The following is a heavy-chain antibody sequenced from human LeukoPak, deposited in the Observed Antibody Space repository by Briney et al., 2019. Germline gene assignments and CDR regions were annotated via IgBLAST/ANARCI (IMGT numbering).Heavy chain of an antibody. V-gene: IGHV1-69*04. Sequence: SVKVSCKASGGTFSSYAVSWVRQAPGQGLEWMGRIIPIFGIANYAQKFQGRVTITADKSTSTAYMELSSLRSEDTAVYYCASWEDTAMDGDYWGQGTLVTVSS. J-gene: IGHJ4*02. D-gene: IGHD5-18*01. CDR2: IIPIFGIA. CDR3: ASWEDTAMDGDY. CDR1: GGTFSSYA.